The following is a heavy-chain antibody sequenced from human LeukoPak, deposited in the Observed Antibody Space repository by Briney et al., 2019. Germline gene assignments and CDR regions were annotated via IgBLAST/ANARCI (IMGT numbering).Heavy chain of an antibody. J-gene: IGHJ3*02. V-gene: IGHV3-30-3*01. CDR2: ISYDGSNK. Sequence: GSLRLSCAASGFTFSSYAMHWVRQAPGKGLEWVAVISYDGSNKYYADSVKGRFTISRDNSKNTLYLQMNSLRAEDTAVYYCARDFAGAYSGSPSDAFDIWGQGTMVTVSS. CDR1: GFTFSSYA. CDR3: ARDFAGAYSGSPSDAFDI. D-gene: IGHD1-26*01.